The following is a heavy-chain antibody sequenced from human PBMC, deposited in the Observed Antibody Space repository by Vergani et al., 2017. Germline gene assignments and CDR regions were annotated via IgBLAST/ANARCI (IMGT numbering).Heavy chain of an antibody. CDR1: GGSISSYY. V-gene: IGHV4-59*01. CDR2: INYSGST. CDR3: ASAGVLAAAYYYGMDV. Sequence: QVQLQESGPGLVKPSETLSLTCTVSGGSISSYYWSWIRQPPGKGLEWIGYINYSGSTNYNPSLKSRVTISVDTSKNQFSLKLSSVTAADTAVYYCASAGVLAAAYYYGMDVWGEGTTVTVSS. D-gene: IGHD2-21*02. J-gene: IGHJ6*04.